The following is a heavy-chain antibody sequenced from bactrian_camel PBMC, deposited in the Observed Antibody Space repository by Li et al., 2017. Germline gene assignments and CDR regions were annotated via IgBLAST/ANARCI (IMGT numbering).Heavy chain of an antibody. CDR1: SHVIRYWY. J-gene: IGHJ6*01. Sequence: HVQLVESGGGSVQSGGSLRLSCAASSHVIRYWYMGWFRQAPGKEREGVAVIDNDGRISYADSVKGRFAISADNAKNTVYLQMNNLKPKDTALYYCAADRAPVYCYAAFKENNGADFRNWGQGTQVTVS. V-gene: IGHV3S53*01. D-gene: IGHD1*01. CDR3: AADRAPVYCYAAFKENNGADFRN. CDR2: IDNDGRI.